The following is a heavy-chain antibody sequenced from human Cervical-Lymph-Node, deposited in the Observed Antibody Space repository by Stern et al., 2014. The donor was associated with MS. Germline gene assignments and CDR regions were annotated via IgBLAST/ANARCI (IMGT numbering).Heavy chain of an antibody. CDR2: MDGDGSIR. D-gene: IGHD6-6*01. CDR3: ARGGRSSSLDY. V-gene: IGHV3-74*02. CDR1: GLTFSTSF. J-gene: IGHJ4*02. Sequence: EVQLVESGGGLVQPGGSLRLSCEASGLTFSTSFMHWVRQAPGKGLVWHSRMDGDGSIRTYADSVRGRFIISRDNAKNTLYLQMNSLRAEDTAVYYCARGGRSSSLDYWGQGTLVTVSS.